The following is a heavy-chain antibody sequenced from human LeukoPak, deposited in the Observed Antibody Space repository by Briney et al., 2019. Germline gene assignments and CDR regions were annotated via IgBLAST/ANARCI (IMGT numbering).Heavy chain of an antibody. CDR1: GVSISSGGYY. CDR2: IYHSGST. J-gene: IGHJ4*02. CDR3: ARGEIYGDYSY. D-gene: IGHD4-17*01. Sequence: SQTLSLTCTVSGVSISSGGYYWSWIRQPPGKGLEWIGYIYHSGSTYYNPSLKSRVTISVDRSKNQFSLKLSSVTAADTAVYYCARGEIYGDYSYWGQGTLVTVSS. V-gene: IGHV4-30-2*01.